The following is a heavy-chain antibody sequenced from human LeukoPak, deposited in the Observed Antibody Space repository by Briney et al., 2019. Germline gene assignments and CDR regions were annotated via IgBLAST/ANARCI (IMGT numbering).Heavy chain of an antibody. CDR1: GFTFINYA. CDR3: AKAMSTDHYDSKGFYRVDFDS. V-gene: IGHV3-23*01. D-gene: IGHD3-22*01. J-gene: IGHJ4*02. Sequence: GSLRLSCSASGFTFINYAMSCVRHPPGKGLEWVSALSNSGGSGGTTYFADSVKGRFSISRDNSKSTLYLQLSSLTTEDTAVYYCAKAMSTDHYDSKGFYRVDFDSWGQGNLVTVSS. CDR2: LSNSGGSGGTT.